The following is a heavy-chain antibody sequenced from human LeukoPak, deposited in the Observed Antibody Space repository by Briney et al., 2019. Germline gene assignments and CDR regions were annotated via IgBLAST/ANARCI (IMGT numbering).Heavy chain of an antibody. J-gene: IGHJ4*02. CDR2: ISYDGSNK. CDR3: AKDARWGTLAPYFDY. Sequence: PGGSLRLPCAASGFTFSSYGMHWVRQAPGKGLEWVAVISYDGSNKYYADSVKGRFTISRDNSKNTLYLQMNSLRAEDTAVYYCAKDARWGTLAPYFDYWGQGTLVTVSS. V-gene: IGHV3-30*18. CDR1: GFTFSSYG. D-gene: IGHD7-27*01.